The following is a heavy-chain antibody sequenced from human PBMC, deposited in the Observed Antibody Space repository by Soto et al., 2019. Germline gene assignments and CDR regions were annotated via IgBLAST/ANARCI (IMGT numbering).Heavy chain of an antibody. D-gene: IGHD3-16*02. J-gene: IGHJ4*02. Sequence: GGSLRLSCAASGFIFGDYWMSWIRQAPGKGLEWVSAISGSGGSTYYADSVKGRFTISRDNSKNTLYLQMNSLRAEDTAVYYCAKSALGELSLFDYWGQGTLVTVSS. V-gene: IGHV3-23*01. CDR1: GFIFGDYW. CDR3: AKSALGELSLFDY. CDR2: ISGSGGST.